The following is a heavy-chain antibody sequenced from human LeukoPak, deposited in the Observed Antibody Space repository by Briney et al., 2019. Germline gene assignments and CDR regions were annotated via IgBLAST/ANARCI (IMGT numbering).Heavy chain of an antibody. J-gene: IGHJ6*02. D-gene: IGHD2-15*01. V-gene: IGHV1-8*01. CDR2: MNPNSSNT. CDR3: ARDIVVVVTYGIDV. CDR1: GYTFTSYG. Sequence: EASVKLSCTASGYTFTSYGINWVRQATGQGLEWMAWMNPNSSNTCYAQKFQGRVTMTRNTSKSTAYMELNSLRSEDTAEYYCARDIVVVVTYGIDVWGQGTTVTVSS.